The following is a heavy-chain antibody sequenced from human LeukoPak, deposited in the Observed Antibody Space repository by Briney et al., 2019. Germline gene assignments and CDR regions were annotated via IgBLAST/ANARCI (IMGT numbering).Heavy chain of an antibody. V-gene: IGHV3-49*04. D-gene: IGHD4-23*01. CDR2: IRSKAYGGTT. CDR1: GFAFGDYA. Sequence: GGSLRLSCTASGFAFGDYAMSWVRQAPGKGLEWVGFIRSKAYGGTTEYAASVKGRFTISRDDSKSIAYLQMNSLKTEDTAVYYCTRESLDYGGYLDAFDIWGQGTMVTVSS. CDR3: TRESLDYGGYLDAFDI. J-gene: IGHJ3*02.